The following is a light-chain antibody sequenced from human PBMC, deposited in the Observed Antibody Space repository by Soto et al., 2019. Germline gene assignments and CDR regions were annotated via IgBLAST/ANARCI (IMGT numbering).Light chain of an antibody. CDR1: QSITNY. V-gene: IGKV1-39*01. Sequence: DIQMTQSPSSLSASVGDRVTITCRASQSITNYLNWYQQKPGRAPTLLIYIASSLQSGVPSRFSGSGSGTDFTLTISSLQPEDFATYYCQQTYSFPRTFGQGTKVEIK. CDR2: IAS. CDR3: QQTYSFPRT. J-gene: IGKJ1*01.